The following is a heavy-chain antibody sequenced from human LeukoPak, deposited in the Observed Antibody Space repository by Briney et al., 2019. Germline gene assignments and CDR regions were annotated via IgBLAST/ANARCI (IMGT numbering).Heavy chain of an antibody. Sequence: PSETLSLTCAVYGGSFSGYYWSWIRQHPGKGLEWIGYIYYSGSTYYNPSLKSRVTISVDTSKNQFSLKLSSVTAADTAVYYCARDDYDSSAIHAFDIWGQGTMVTVSS. D-gene: IGHD3-22*01. J-gene: IGHJ3*02. CDR2: IYYSGST. CDR1: GGSFSGYY. V-gene: IGHV4-31*11. CDR3: ARDDYDSSAIHAFDI.